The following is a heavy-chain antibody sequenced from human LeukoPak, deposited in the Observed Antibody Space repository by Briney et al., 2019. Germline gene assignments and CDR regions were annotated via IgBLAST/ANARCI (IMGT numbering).Heavy chain of an antibody. CDR3: ARDSVGATTSWSDY. J-gene: IGHJ4*02. CDR1: RVSISSYY. D-gene: IGHD1-26*01. CDR2: ISASGST. Sequence: SETLSLTCTVSRVSISSYYWSWIRQPAGKGLEYIGRISASGSTNYNPSLKSRVTISVDKSKNQFSLRLSSVTAADTAVYYCARDSVGATTSWSDYWGQGTLVTVSS. V-gene: IGHV4-4*07.